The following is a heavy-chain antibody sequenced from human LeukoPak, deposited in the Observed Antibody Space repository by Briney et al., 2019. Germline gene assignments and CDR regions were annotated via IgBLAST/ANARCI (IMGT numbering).Heavy chain of an antibody. CDR2: IYHSGST. CDR3: ARHMIFGVLTHPDY. J-gene: IGHJ4*02. Sequence: PSQTLSLTCAVSGGSISSGGYSWSWIRQPPGKGLEWIGYIYHSGSTYYNPSLKSRVTISVDRSKNQFSLKLSSVTAADTAVYYCARHMIFGVLTHPDYWGQGTLVTVSS. CDR1: GGSISSGGYS. V-gene: IGHV4-30-2*01. D-gene: IGHD3/OR15-3a*01.